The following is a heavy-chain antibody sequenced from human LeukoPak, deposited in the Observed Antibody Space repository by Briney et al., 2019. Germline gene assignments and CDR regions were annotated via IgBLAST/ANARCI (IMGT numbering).Heavy chain of an antibody. Sequence: PSETLSLTCAVSGGSISSDDYSWSWIRQPPGKGLEWIGYIYHSGSTYYNPYLKSRVTISVDRSKNQFSLKLSSVTAPDTAVYYCAREVYGSYFSSAWFDPWGQGTLVTVSS. D-gene: IGHD3-10*01. CDR1: GGSISSDDYS. CDR3: AREVYGSYFSSAWFDP. V-gene: IGHV4-30-2*01. CDR2: IYHSGST. J-gene: IGHJ5*02.